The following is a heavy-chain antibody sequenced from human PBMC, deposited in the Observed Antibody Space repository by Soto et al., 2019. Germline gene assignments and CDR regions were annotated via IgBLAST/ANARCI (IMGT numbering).Heavy chain of an antibody. V-gene: IGHV1-46*01. Sequence: ASVKVSCKASGYTFTSYYMHWVRQAPGQGLEWMGIINPSGGSTSYAQKFQGRVTMTRDTSTSTVYMELSSLRSEDTAVYYCARDRASIVGAEPLDYWGQGTLVTVSS. CDR3: ARDRASIVGAEPLDY. D-gene: IGHD1-26*01. CDR2: INPSGGST. J-gene: IGHJ4*02. CDR1: GYTFTSYY.